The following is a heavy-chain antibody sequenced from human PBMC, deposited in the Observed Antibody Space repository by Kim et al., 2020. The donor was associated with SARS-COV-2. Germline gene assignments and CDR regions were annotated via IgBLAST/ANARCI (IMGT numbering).Heavy chain of an antibody. Sequence: YADSVKGRFTISRDNSKNTLYLQMNSLRAEDTAVYYCARAPVIGWGYFDYWGQGTLVTVSS. D-gene: IGHD2-21*01. V-gene: IGHV3-30*01. CDR3: ARAPVIGWGYFDY. J-gene: IGHJ4*02.